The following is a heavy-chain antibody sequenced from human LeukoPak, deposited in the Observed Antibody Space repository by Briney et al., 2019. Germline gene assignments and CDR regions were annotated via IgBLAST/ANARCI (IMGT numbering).Heavy chain of an antibody. CDR2: INSDGSST. CDR1: GFTFSSYW. CDR3: ARDRGYSMDV. Sequence: GGSLRLSCAASGFTFSSYWIHSVRQAPGKRLVWVSRINSDGSSTTYADSVKGRFTISRDNAKNTLYLQMNSLRAEDTAVYYCARDRGYSMDVWGQGTTVTVSS. V-gene: IGHV3-74*01. J-gene: IGHJ6*02. D-gene: IGHD3-16*02.